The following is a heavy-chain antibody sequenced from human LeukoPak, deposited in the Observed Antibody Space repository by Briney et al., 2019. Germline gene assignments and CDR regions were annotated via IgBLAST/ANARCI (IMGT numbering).Heavy chain of an antibody. D-gene: IGHD5-18*01. CDR3: ARDRHTAMVYYYYYMDV. CDR2: ISPSSHYI. J-gene: IGHJ6*03. CDR1: GFTFSNYS. Sequence: GGSLRLSCAGSGFTFSNYSINWVRQAPGKGLEWVSSISPSSHYIYYADSVRGRFTISRDNARNSLYLQMNSLGDEDTAVYYCARDRHTAMVYYYYYMDVWGTGTTVTVSS. V-gene: IGHV3-21*04.